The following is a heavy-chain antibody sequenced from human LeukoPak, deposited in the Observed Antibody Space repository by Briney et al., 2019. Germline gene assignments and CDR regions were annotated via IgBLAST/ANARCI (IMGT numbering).Heavy chain of an antibody. CDR1: GFTFSGSA. D-gene: IGHD3-3*01. CDR2: IRSKANSYAT. CDR3: TPARDFWSGYYDY. Sequence: PGGSLRLSCAASGFTFSGSAMHWVRQASGKGLEWVGRIRSKANSYATAYAASVKGRFTISRDDSKNTAYLQMNSLKTEDTAVYYCTPARDFWSGYYDYWGQGTLVTVSS. V-gene: IGHV3-73*01. J-gene: IGHJ4*02.